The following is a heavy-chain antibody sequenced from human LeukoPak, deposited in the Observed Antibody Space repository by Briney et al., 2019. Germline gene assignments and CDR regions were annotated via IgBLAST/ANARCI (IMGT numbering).Heavy chain of an antibody. CDR1: GGSISSYY. CDR2: INYSGST. Sequence: SETLSLTCTVSGGSISSYYWNWIRQPPGKGLEWIGYINYSGSTNYNPSLKSRVTISVDTSKNQYSLYLSSVTAADTAAYYCARAGDGYFDYWGQGTLVTVSS. D-gene: IGHD7-27*01. CDR3: ARAGDGYFDY. V-gene: IGHV4-59*01. J-gene: IGHJ4*02.